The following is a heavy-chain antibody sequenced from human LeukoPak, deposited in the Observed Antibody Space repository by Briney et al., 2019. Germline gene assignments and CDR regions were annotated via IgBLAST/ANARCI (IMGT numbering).Heavy chain of an antibody. Sequence: KDGESLKISCKGSGYSFISYWIGWVRQMPGKGLEWMGIIYPGDSHTRYSPSFQGQVTITADKSISTAYLQWSSLKASDTAMYYCARPTDSSGFIDYWGQGTLVTVSS. CDR2: IYPGDSHT. CDR3: ARPTDSSGFIDY. J-gene: IGHJ4*02. D-gene: IGHD6-19*01. V-gene: IGHV5-51*01. CDR1: GYSFISYW.